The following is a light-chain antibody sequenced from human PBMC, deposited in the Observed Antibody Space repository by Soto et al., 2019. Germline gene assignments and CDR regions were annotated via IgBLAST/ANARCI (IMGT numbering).Light chain of an antibody. V-gene: IGLV1-44*01. CDR2: SNN. CDR1: SSNIGSNT. Sequence: QSVLTQPPSASGTPGQRVTISCSGSSSNIGSNTVNWYQQLPGTAPKLLIYSNNQRPSGVPDRFSGSKSGTSASLAISGLQSEDADEYYCAAWDDSLNGVVFGGGTKLTVL. J-gene: IGLJ2*01. CDR3: AAWDDSLNGVV.